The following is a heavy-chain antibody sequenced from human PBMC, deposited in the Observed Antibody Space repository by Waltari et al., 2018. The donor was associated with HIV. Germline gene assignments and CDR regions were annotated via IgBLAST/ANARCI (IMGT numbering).Heavy chain of an antibody. J-gene: IGHJ6*02. CDR1: GYIFTNYG. Sequence: QVHLVQSGAEVKMPGASVRVSCKTSGYIFTNYGVSWVRQAPGQGLEWLGWISGYKANTNYAQRRQGRVTLTTDTSTSTAYMGLRSLRSDDTAVYYCARGLGGSYYYGVDVWGQGTTVTVS. CDR2: ISGYKANT. CDR3: ARGLGGSYYYGVDV. V-gene: IGHV1-18*01.